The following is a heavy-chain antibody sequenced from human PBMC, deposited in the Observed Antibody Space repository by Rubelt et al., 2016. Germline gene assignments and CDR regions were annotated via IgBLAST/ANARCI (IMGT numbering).Heavy chain of an antibody. J-gene: IGHJ4*02. Sequence: VHLAESGGGVVQPGRSLRLSCAASGFTVSSNYMSWVRQAPGKGLEWVSSISGSGDNTYHADSVKGRFTSSRDNSKNMLYLQMNSLRAEDTAIYYCAREGQPGVIDYWGQGILVSVSS. CDR2: ISGSGDNT. D-gene: IGHD7-27*01. CDR3: AREGQPGVIDY. V-gene: IGHV3-23*04. CDR1: GFTVSSNY.